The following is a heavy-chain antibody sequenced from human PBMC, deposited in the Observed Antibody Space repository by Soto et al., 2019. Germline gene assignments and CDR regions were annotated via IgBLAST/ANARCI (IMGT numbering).Heavy chain of an antibody. J-gene: IGHJ4*02. D-gene: IGHD3-9*01. CDR2: IWHDGKKK. CDR1: GFTFRSYG. V-gene: IGHV3-33*01. Sequence: GGSLRLSCAVSGFTFRSYGMHWVRQAPGKGLEWVAVIWHDGKKKYYADSVKGRFTISRDNSKNTLYLQMNSLRAEDTAVYYCASWPMRHEFDILTLTRRGYFDYWGQGTLVTVSS. CDR3: ASWPMRHEFDILTLTRRGYFDY.